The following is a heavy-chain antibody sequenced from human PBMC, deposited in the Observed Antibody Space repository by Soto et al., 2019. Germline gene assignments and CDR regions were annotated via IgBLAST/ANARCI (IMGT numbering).Heavy chain of an antibody. D-gene: IGHD7-27*01. CDR2: IWYDGSKE. Sequence: QVQLVESGGGVVQPGGPRKPSWPPLGLPLIAYAIHGVGKPPAKGLEWVAVIWYDGSKEYYADSVKGRFIISRDNSKNTMYLQMNSLRAEDTAVYYCARGGNLLTGDNWGQGTLVTVSS. J-gene: IGHJ4*02. CDR1: GLPLIAYA. CDR3: ARGGNLLTGDN. V-gene: IGHV3-33*01.